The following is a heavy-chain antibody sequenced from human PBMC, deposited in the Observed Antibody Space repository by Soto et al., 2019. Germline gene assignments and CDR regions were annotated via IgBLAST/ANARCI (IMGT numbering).Heavy chain of an antibody. J-gene: IGHJ5*02. CDR3: ARCGFESIAPGNWFDP. Sequence: QVQLVQSGAEVKKPGSSVKVSCQASGGTFSSYAISWVRQAPGQGLEWMGGIIPIFGTANYAQKFQGRVTITADESTIPAYMELSSLRSEDTAVDYCARCGFESIAPGNWFDPWGQGTLVTVSS. D-gene: IGHD2-21*01. CDR1: GGTFSSYA. CDR2: IIPIFGTA. V-gene: IGHV1-69*12.